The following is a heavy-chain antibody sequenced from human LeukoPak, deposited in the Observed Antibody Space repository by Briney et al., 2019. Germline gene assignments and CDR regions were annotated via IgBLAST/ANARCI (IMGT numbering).Heavy chain of an antibody. Sequence: GGSLRLSCAASGFTFSTYSMTWVRQAPGKGLEWVSYMSGDGKTIFYADSVKGRFTISRDNAKNSLYLQMNSLRAEDTAVYYCARFTYYDSSGYYTYYFDYWGQGTLVSVSS. CDR1: GFTFSTYS. CDR3: ARFTYYDSSGYYTYYFDY. D-gene: IGHD3-22*01. J-gene: IGHJ4*02. V-gene: IGHV3-48*04. CDR2: MSGDGKTI.